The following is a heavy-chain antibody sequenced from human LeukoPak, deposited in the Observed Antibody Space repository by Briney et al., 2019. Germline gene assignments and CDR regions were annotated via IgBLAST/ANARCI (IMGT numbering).Heavy chain of an antibody. J-gene: IGHJ3*02. CDR1: GFTFDDYG. CDR3: ARTKQQLVLDAFDI. Sequence: PGGSLRLSCAASGFTFDDYGMSWVRRAPGKGLEWVSGINWDGGSTGYADSVKGRFTISRDNAKNSLYLQMNSLRAEDTALYYCARTKQQLVLDAFDIWGQGTMVTVSS. D-gene: IGHD6-13*01. CDR2: INWDGGST. V-gene: IGHV3-20*04.